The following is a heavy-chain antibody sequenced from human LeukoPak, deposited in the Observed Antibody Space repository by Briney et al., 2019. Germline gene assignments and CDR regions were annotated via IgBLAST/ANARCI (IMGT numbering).Heavy chain of an antibody. J-gene: IGHJ4*02. D-gene: IGHD3-22*01. CDR1: GGSISSYY. Sequence: PSETLSLTCTVSGGSISSYYWSWIRQPAGKGLEWIGRIYTSGSTNYNPSLKSRVTMSVDTSKDQFSLKLSSVTAADTAVYYCASLQYYYDSSPFDYWGQGTLVTVSS. CDR2: IYTSGST. V-gene: IGHV4-4*07. CDR3: ASLQYYYDSSPFDY.